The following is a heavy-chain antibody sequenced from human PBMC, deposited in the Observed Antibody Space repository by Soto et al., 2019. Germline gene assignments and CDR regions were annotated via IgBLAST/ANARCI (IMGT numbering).Heavy chain of an antibody. CDR3: VRIEGIWHFDL. J-gene: IGHJ2*01. CDR2: IRSKANSYAT. CDR1: GFTFSGSA. Sequence: GGSLRLSCAASGFTFSGSAMHWVRQASGKGLEWIGRIRSKANSYATVYAASVKGRFTISRDDSKNTAYLQMNSLQTEDTAVYYCVRIEGIWHFDLWGRGTLVTVSS. D-gene: IGHD3-10*01. V-gene: IGHV3-73*01.